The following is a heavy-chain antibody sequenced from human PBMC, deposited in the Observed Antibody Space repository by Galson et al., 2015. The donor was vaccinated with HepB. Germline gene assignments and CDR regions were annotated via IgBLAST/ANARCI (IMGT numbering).Heavy chain of an antibody. CDR3: AKDINSDTYSYFDS. V-gene: IGHV3-43*01. J-gene: IGHJ4*02. CDR2: ISRNGGTT. D-gene: IGHD1-26*01. CDR1: GFTFDDYT. Sequence: SLRLSCAASGFTFDDYTMHWVRQAPGKGLEWVSLISRNGGTTYYADSVKGRFSISRDNIKNSLYLQMNSLRTEDTALYFCAKDINSDTYSYFDSWGQGTLVTVSS.